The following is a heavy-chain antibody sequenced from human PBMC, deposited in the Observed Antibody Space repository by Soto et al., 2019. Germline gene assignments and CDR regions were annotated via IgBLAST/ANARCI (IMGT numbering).Heavy chain of an antibody. D-gene: IGHD4-4*01. V-gene: IGHV3-23*01. CDR2: ISGYGDTT. J-gene: IGHJ4*02. CDR1: GFTFSSYA. CDR3: AKRQSQACDY. Sequence: GGSLRLSCAASGFTFSSYAMSWVRQAPGKGLEWVSVISGYGDTTYYAASVKGRFTISRDISKNTLYLQMNSLRAEDTAIYYCAKRQSQACDYWGQGTLVTVSS.